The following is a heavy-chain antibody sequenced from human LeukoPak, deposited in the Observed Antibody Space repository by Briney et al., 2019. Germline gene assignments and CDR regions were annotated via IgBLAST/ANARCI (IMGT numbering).Heavy chain of an antibody. CDR1: GGTFSSYA. J-gene: IGHJ4*02. CDR2: IIPIFGTA. V-gene: IGHV1-69*05. D-gene: IGHD5-18*01. CDR3: ASGANSYGGY. Sequence: SVKVSCKASGGTFSSYAISWLRQAPGQGLEWMGRIIPIFGTANYAQKFQGRVTITTDESTSTAYMELSSLRPEDTAVYYCASGANSYGGYWGQGTLVTVSS.